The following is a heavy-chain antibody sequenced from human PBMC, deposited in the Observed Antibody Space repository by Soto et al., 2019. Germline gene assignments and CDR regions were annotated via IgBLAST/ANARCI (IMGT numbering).Heavy chain of an antibody. J-gene: IGHJ4*02. CDR2: ISYDGSNK. V-gene: IGHV3-30*18. Sequence: QVQLVESGGGVVQPGRSLRLSCAASGFTFSSYGMHWVRQAPGKGLEWVAVISYDGSNKYYADSVKGRFTISRDNSKNTLYLQMNSLRAEDTAVYYCAKSYTVQLWSPIDYWGQGTLVTVSS. CDR1: GFTFSSYG. CDR3: AKSYTVQLWSPIDY. D-gene: IGHD5-18*01.